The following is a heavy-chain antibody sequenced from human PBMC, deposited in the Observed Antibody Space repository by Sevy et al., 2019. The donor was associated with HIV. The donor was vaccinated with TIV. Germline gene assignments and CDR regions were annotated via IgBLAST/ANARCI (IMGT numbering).Heavy chain of an antibody. CDR3: SRGDRYYCYMDV. V-gene: IGHV3-48*03. CDR1: GFTFSNYE. D-gene: IGHD2-15*01. CDR2: INSGGNTR. Sequence: GGSLRLSCVASGFTFSNYEMNWVRQAPGKGLEGVSYINSGGNTRYYADSVKGRFTISRDNAKNSLSLQMNSLRAGDTAVYYCSRGDRYYCYMDVWGKGTTVTVSS. J-gene: IGHJ6*03.